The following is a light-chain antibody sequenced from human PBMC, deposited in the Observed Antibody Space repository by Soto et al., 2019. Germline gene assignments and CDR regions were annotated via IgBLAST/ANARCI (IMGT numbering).Light chain of an antibody. J-gene: IGLJ1*01. CDR2: TTN. CDR1: SSNIGTSS. V-gene: IGLV1-44*01. CDR3: AAWDDSLNGHV. Sequence: QSALTLPHSASGTPGQRVTISCSGSSSNIGTSSVHWFQQLPGTAPKLLISTTNQRPSGVPERFSGSKSGTSASLAISGLQSEDEADYYCAAWDDSLNGHVFGTGTKVTVL.